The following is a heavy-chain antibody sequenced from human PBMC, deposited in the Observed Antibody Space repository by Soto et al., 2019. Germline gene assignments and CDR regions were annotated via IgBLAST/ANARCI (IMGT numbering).Heavy chain of an antibody. CDR2: MSPSSGTT. Sequence: QVQLVQSGAEVKKPGASVKVSCKASGYTFTSYDISWVRQATGQGLEWLGWMSPSSGTTGFVQKFQGRVTVARDISIITAYMEVTSLTSEATAVYYCARTIFGVATYYFDSWGQGALVTVSS. CDR1: GYTFTSYD. V-gene: IGHV1-8*01. CDR3: ARTIFGVATYYFDS. J-gene: IGHJ4*02. D-gene: IGHD3-3*01.